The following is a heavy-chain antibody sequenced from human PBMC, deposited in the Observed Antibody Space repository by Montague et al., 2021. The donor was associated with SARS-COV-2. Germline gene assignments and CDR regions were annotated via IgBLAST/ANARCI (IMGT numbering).Heavy chain of an antibody. CDR3: ARGARQGYGFRLGSFDS. D-gene: IGHD3-10*01. CDR2: IYYSGST. J-gene: IGHJ4*02. Sequence: TLSLTCTVSGGSISSYYWSWIRQPPGKGLEWIGYIYYSGSTNYNPSLKSRVTISVDTSKNQFSLKLSSVTAADTAVYYCARGARQGYGFRLGSFDSWGQGTLVTVSS. CDR1: GGSISSYY. V-gene: IGHV4-59*12.